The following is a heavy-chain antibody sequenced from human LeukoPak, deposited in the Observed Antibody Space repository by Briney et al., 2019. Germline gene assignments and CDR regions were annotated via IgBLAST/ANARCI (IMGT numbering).Heavy chain of an antibody. D-gene: IGHD3-16*01. CDR2: IWYDGSDK. Sequence: GGSLTLSCATSGFSFSNYGMHWVREAPRKGLEWVAVIWYDGSDKYYADSVKGRFTISRDNSKNTLYLQMSSLRAEDTAVYYCARDARETVMLTADFWGQGTLVTVSS. J-gene: IGHJ4*02. V-gene: IGHV3-33*01. CDR3: ARDARETVMLTADF. CDR1: GFSFSNYG.